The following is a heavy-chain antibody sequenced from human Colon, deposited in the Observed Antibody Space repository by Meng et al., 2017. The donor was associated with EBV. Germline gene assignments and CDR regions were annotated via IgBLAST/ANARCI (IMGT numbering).Heavy chain of an antibody. D-gene: IGHD6-19*01. Sequence: VPLQQWGAGLLKPPETLFLTRCVSGGALMGYLWSWIRQPPGKGLEWIGEINHSGNTNYNPSLKSQVTISIDTSKNQFSLKLSSVTDADTAVYFCARGEPVPGHFLKSWGQGTLVTVSS. CDR3: ARGEPVPGHFLKS. CDR1: GGALMGYL. J-gene: IGHJ5*02. CDR2: INHSGNT. V-gene: IGHV4-34*01.